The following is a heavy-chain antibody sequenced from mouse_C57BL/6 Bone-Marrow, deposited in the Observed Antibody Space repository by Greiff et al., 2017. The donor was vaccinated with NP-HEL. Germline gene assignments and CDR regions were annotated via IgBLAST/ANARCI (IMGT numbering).Heavy chain of an antibody. CDR2: LRSKSSNYAT. CDR3: VRGGYYDYAWFAY. J-gene: IGHJ3*01. Sequence: EVQLQESGGGLVQPKGSLKLSCAASGFTFNTYAMHWVRQAPGKGLEWVARLRSKSSNYATYYADSVKDRFTISRDDSQSMLYLQMNNLKTEDTAMYYCVRGGYYDYAWFAYWGQGTLVTVSA. D-gene: IGHD2-4*01. V-gene: IGHV10-3*01. CDR1: GFTFNTYA.